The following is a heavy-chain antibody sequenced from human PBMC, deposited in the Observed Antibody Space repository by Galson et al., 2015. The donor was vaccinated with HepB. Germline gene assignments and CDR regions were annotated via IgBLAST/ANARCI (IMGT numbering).Heavy chain of an antibody. J-gene: IGHJ4*02. CDR2: ISAYNGNT. D-gene: IGHD3-22*01. V-gene: IGHV1-18*01. CDR3: ACDSSGYGYFDY. CDR1: GYTFTSYG. Sequence: SVKVSCKTSGYTFTSYGISWVRQAPGQGLEWMGWISAYNGNTNYAQKLQGRVTMTTDTSTSTAYMELRSLRSDDTAVYYCACDSSGYGYFDYWGQGTLVTVSS.